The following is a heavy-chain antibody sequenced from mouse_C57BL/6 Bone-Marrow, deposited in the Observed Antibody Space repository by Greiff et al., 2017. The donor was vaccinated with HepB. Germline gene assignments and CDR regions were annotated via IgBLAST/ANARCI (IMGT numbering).Heavy chain of an antibody. CDR3: ARPSHYYGSSYWYFDV. CDR2: IDPNSGGT. J-gene: IGHJ1*03. CDR1: GYTFTSYW. Sequence: QVQLQQPGAELVKPGASVKLSCKASGYTFTSYWMHWVKQRPGRGLEWIGRIDPNSGGTKYNEKFKSKATLTVDKPSSTAYMQLSSLTSEASAVYYCARPSHYYGSSYWYFDVWGTGTTVTVSS. D-gene: IGHD1-1*01. V-gene: IGHV1-72*01.